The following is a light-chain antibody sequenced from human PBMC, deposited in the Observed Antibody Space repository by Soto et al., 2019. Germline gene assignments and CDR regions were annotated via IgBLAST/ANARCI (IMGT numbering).Light chain of an antibody. CDR2: GAS. Sequence: DIQLTPSPSFLSASVGDRVTITCRASQGISSYLAWYQQRPGEPPELLIYGASTLQSGVASRFSGSESGTEFTLTISSLQPEDFATYFCQQLNSFPPLFTFGPGTRVDIK. CDR3: QQLNSFPPLFT. CDR1: QGISSY. V-gene: IGKV1-9*01. J-gene: IGKJ3*01.